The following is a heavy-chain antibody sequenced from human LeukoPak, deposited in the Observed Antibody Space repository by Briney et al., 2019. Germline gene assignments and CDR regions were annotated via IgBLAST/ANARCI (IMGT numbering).Heavy chain of an antibody. CDR3: ARGSSSWYGYYYYYYMDV. CDR1: GYTFTGYY. Sequence: GASVKVSCKASGYTFTGYYMHWVRQAPGQGLEWMGWINPNSGGTNYAQKFQGRVTMTRDTSISTAYMELSRLRSDDTAVYYCARGSSSWYGYYYYYYMDVWGKGTTVTISS. CDR2: INPNSGGT. J-gene: IGHJ6*03. D-gene: IGHD6-13*01. V-gene: IGHV1-2*02.